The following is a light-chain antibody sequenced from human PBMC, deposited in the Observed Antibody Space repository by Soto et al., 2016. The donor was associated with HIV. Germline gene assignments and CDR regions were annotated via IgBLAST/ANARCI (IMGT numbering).Light chain of an antibody. V-gene: IGKV1-12*01. CDR3: QQSDSNPPT. CDR2: AAS. J-gene: IGKJ2*01. CDR1: QGISSW. Sequence: DIQMTQSPSSVSASVGDRVTITCRASQGISSWLAWYQQKPGKAPKLLIYAASRLETGVPSRFSGSRSGTDFTLTISGLQIEDFATYYCQQSDSNPPTFGQGTKLEIK.